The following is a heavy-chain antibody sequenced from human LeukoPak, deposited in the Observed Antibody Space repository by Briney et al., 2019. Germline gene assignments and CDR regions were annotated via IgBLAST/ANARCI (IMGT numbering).Heavy chain of an antibody. CDR1: GTTFSGSA. V-gene: IGHV3-23*01. CDR3: ARGNGSGSNPNYLDY. CDR2: ISGSGDNT. J-gene: IGHJ4*02. Sequence: GGSLRLSCVASGTTFSGSAMNWVRQAAGKGLEWVSLISGSGDNTHYAGSVKGRLTISRDNSKNTLYLQVNSLRAEDTAVYYCARGNGSGSNPNYLDYWGQGTLVTVSS. D-gene: IGHD3-10*01.